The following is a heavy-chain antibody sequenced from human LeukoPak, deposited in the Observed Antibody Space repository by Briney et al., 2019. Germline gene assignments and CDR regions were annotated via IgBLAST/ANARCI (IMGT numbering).Heavy chain of an antibody. CDR2: ISGSGGST. D-gene: IGHD3-22*01. J-gene: IGHJ4*02. CDR3: AKDSTYYYDSSGYTN. CDR1: A. Sequence: AXSWVRXAPGKGLEWVSAISGSGGSTYYADSVKGRFTISRDNSKNTLYLQMNSLRAEDTAVYYCAKDSTYYYDSSGYTNWGQGTLVTVSS. V-gene: IGHV3-23*01.